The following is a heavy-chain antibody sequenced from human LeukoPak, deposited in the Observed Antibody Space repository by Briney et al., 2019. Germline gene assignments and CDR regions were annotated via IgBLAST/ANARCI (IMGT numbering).Heavy chain of an antibody. CDR2: INPSGGST. Sequence: ASVKVSCKASGYTFTSYYMHWVRQAPGQGLEWMGIINPSGGSTSYAQKFQGRVTMTRDTSTSTVYMELSSLRSEDTAVYYCGRGYCSGGSCRLRHYFDYWGQGTLVTVSS. D-gene: IGHD2-15*01. CDR3: GRGYCSGGSCRLRHYFDY. J-gene: IGHJ4*02. CDR1: GYTFTSYY. V-gene: IGHV1-46*01.